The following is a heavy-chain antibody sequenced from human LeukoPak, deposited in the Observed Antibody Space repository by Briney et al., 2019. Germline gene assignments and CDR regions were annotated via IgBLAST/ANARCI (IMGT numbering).Heavy chain of an antibody. CDR2: IRSSGDNT. CDR1: GFTFSSYA. CDR3: ATVSEY. D-gene: IGHD1-1*01. Sequence: GGSLRLSCAASGFTFSSYAMNWVRQAPGKGLEWVSSIRSSGDNTYYADSVKGRFTISRDNAKNTVYLQMNGLRAEDTTVYYCATVSEYWGQGTLVTVSS. J-gene: IGHJ4*02. V-gene: IGHV3-23*01.